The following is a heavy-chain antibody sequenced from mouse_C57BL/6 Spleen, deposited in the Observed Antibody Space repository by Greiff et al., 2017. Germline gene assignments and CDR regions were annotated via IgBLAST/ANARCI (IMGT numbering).Heavy chain of an antibody. CDR1: GSAFSSSW. Sequence: QVQLQQSGPELVKPGASVKISCKASGSAFSSSWMNWVKQRPGKGLEWIGRIYPGDGDTNYNGKFKGKATLTADKSSSTAYMQLSSLTSEDSAVYFCARRTAQATLFDYWGQGTTLTVSS. D-gene: IGHD3-2*02. CDR2: IYPGDGDT. J-gene: IGHJ2*01. V-gene: IGHV1-82*01. CDR3: ARRTAQATLFDY.